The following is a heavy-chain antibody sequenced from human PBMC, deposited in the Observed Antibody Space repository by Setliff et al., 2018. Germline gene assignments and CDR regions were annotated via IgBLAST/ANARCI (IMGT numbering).Heavy chain of an antibody. CDR1: SGSISPYY. CDR3: ARVRQGYYDSSGAYYYYGMDV. Sequence: SETLSLTCSVSSGSISPYYWSWIRQPPGKGLEWIGNIYYRGYTNYNPSLKSRVTISVDASKNQFSLKLSSVTAADTAVYYCARVRQGYYDSSGAYYYYGMDVWGQGTTVTVSS. V-gene: IGHV4-59*08. D-gene: IGHD3-22*01. CDR2: IYYRGYT. J-gene: IGHJ6*02.